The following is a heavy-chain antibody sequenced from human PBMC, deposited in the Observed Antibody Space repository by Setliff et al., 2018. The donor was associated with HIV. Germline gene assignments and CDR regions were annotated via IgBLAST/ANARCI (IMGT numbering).Heavy chain of an antibody. CDR3: ARNSQKGIQPLLLAS. D-gene: IGHD1-1*01. Sequence: SETLSLPCSVSGGSMRGSSFYWGWIRPTPGTGLEWIGYIYYTGSTSYNPSFRSRVTISVDTSKNQFSLMLDSVTAADTAVYYCARNSQKGIQPLLLASWGPGTLVTVSS. V-gene: IGHV4-61*05. J-gene: IGHJ4*02. CDR1: GGSMRGSSFY. CDR2: IYYTGST.